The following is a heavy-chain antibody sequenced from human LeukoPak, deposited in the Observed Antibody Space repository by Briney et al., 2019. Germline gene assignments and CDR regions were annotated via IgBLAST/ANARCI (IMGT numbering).Heavy chain of an antibody. CDR3: ARQRIVATTRVKVVTNFDY. Sequence: PGGSLRLSCAASGFNFNNFGMHWVRQAPGKGLEWVANIKQDGSEKYYVDSVKGRFTISRDNAKNSLYLQMNSLRAEDTAVYYCARQRIVATTRVKVVTNFDYWGQGTLVTVSS. V-gene: IGHV3-7*01. CDR2: IKQDGSEK. D-gene: IGHD5-12*01. CDR1: GFNFNNFG. J-gene: IGHJ4*02.